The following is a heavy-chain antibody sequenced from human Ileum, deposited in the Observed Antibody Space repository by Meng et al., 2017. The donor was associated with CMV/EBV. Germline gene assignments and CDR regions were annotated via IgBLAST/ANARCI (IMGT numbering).Heavy chain of an antibody. CDR2: IHPSSGSP. V-gene: IGHV1-46*02. Sequence: KASGYTFNTYYLHWVRHAPGRGLESLGIIHPSSGSPTYAQKFQGRFSMTSDLSTSTLYMELRGLRSEDTAMYYCTRSLIVGDPGSFDYWGQGTLVTVSS. J-gene: IGHJ4*02. CDR3: TRSLIVGDPGSFDY. D-gene: IGHD1-26*01. CDR1: GYTFNTYY.